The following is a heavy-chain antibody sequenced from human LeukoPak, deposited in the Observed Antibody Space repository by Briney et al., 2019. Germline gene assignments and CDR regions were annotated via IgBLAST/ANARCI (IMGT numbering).Heavy chain of an antibody. V-gene: IGHV4-34*01. Sequence: PSETLSLTCAVYGGSFSGYYWSWIRQPPGKGLEWIGEINHSGSTNYNPSLKSRVTISVDTSKNQFSLKLSSVTAADTAVYYCAREAIYGGSQNDGIDHWGQGTLVTVSS. CDR3: AREAIYGGSQNDGIDH. CDR1: GGSFSGYY. J-gene: IGHJ4*02. D-gene: IGHD1-26*01. CDR2: INHSGST.